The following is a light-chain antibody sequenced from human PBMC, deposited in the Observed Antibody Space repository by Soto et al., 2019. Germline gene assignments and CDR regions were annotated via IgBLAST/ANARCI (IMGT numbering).Light chain of an antibody. Sequence: EIAMTQCPSTLSAAVGDRDTRNWLASQSISSYLNWYQQKPGTARKVLIYAASSLQSGGPSRFSGIGSGTHLSLTISRLEPGDFAVDYCKLFGGPPFTFGQGTRLEI. CDR3: KLFGGPPFT. CDR2: AAS. J-gene: IGKJ5*01. V-gene: IGKV1-39*02. CDR1: QSISSY.